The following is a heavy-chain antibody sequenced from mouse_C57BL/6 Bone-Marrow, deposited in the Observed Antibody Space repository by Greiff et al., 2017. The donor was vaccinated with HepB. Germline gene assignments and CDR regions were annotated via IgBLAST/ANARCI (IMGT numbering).Heavy chain of an antibody. CDR1: GYSFTDYN. V-gene: IGHV1-39*01. D-gene: IGHD2-3*01. J-gene: IGHJ3*01. CDR3: AIYDGYYPSFAY. CDR2: INPNYGTT. Sequence: VHVKQSGPELVKPGASVKISCKASGYSFTDYNMNWVKQSNGKSLEWIGVINPNYGTTSYNQKFKGKATLTVDQSSSTAYMQLNSLTSEDSAVYYCAIYDGYYPSFAYWGQGTLVTVSA.